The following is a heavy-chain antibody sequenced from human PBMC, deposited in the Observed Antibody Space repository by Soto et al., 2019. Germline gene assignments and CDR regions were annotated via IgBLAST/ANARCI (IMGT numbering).Heavy chain of an antibody. J-gene: IGHJ5*02. D-gene: IGHD3-3*01. Sequence: PGGSLRLSCAASGFTFSSYAMSWVRQAPGKGLEWVSAISGSGGSTYYADSVKGRFTISRDNSKNTLYLQMNSLRAEDTAVYYCAKRRYYDFWSGSWFDPWGQGTLVTVSS. CDR2: ISGSGGST. CDR3: AKRRYYDFWSGSWFDP. V-gene: IGHV3-23*01. CDR1: GFTFSSYA.